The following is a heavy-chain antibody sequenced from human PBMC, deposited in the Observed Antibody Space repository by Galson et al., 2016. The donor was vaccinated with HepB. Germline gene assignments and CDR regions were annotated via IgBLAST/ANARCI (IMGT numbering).Heavy chain of an antibody. CDR2: ITRSGDAT. Sequence: SLRLSCAGSGFSFSNSGMSWVRQAPGRGLEWVSGITRSGDATHYADFVKGRFTISRDNSKNTLYLQLNSLRAGDTAVYYCARGYGSGTYFVNNWFDPWGQGTLVTVSS. D-gene: IGHD3-10*01. V-gene: IGHV3-23*01. CDR3: ARGYGSGTYFVNNWFDP. J-gene: IGHJ5*02. CDR1: GFSFSNSG.